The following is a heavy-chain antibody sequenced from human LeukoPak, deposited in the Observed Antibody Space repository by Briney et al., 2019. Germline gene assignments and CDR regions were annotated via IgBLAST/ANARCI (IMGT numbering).Heavy chain of an antibody. CDR3: ARVRSDYGDFGNY. CDR1: GYSVTSSG. Sequence: ASVKVSCKASGYSVTSSGISWVRQAPGHGREWMGRISVHTGNTNYAQKLQGRVTMTTDTSTSTAYMELRSLRSDDTAVYYCARVRSDYGDFGNYWGQGTLVTVSS. CDR2: ISVHTGNT. J-gene: IGHJ4*02. D-gene: IGHD4-17*01. V-gene: IGHV1-18*04.